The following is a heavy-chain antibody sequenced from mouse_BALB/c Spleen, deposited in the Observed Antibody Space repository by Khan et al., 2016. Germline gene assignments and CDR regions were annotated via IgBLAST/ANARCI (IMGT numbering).Heavy chain of an antibody. CDR3: AKGLRRGYYFDS. CDR2: IHPGGGGS. CDR1: GYTFTDYE. V-gene: IGHV1-15*01. D-gene: IGHD2-4*01. Sequence: VQLQESGAELVRPGASVKLSCKALGYTFTDYEMHWVKQTPVHGLEWIGAIHPGGGGSAYNQKFKVRATLTADKSSSTAYMELSSLTSEDSAVYCCAKGLRRGYYFDSWGQGTTLTVSS. J-gene: IGHJ2*01.